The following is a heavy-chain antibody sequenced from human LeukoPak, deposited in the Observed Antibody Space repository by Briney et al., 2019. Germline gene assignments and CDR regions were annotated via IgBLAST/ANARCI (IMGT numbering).Heavy chain of an antibody. CDR2: IRYDGSNK. Sequence: PGGSLRLSCAASGFTFSSYGMHWVRQAPGKGLEWVAFIRYDGSNKYYADSVKGRFTISRDNSKNTLYLQMNSLRAEDTAVYYCAKDYPPYYDSSGCKFDYWGQGTLVTVSS. J-gene: IGHJ4*02. CDR1: GFTFSSYG. V-gene: IGHV3-30*02. CDR3: AKDYPPYYDSSGCKFDY. D-gene: IGHD3-22*01.